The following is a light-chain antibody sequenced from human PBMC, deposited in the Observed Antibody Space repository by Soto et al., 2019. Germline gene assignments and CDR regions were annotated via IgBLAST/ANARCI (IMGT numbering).Light chain of an antibody. V-gene: IGKV1-39*01. Sequence: DIQMTQSPSPLSASVGDRLTITCRASQNISYYLNWFQQKPGKAPKLLIYGASNLHIGVPSRFSGSGSGTDFALTISSLQPEDFATYHCQQSYTTPWTFGQGTKVDVK. CDR2: GAS. J-gene: IGKJ1*01. CDR3: QQSYTTPWT. CDR1: QNISYY.